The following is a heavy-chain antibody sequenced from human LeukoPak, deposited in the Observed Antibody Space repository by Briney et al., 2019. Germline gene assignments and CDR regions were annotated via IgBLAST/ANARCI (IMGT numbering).Heavy chain of an antibody. D-gene: IGHD3-22*01. J-gene: IGHJ4*02. CDR3: AYDSSGYYPEY. V-gene: IGHV4-31*03. Sequence: SETLSLTCTVSGGSISSGGYYWSWIRQHPGKGLEWIGYIYYSGSTYYNPSLKSRVTISVDTSKNQFSLKLSSVTAADTAVYYCAYDSSGYYPEYWGQGTLVTVSS. CDR2: IYYSGST. CDR1: GGSISSGGYY.